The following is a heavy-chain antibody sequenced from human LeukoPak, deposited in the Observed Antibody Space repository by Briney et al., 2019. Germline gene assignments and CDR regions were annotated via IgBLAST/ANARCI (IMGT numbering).Heavy chain of an antibody. CDR3: VRGGWHFDL. CDR2: VTEDGSST. J-gene: IGHJ2*01. Sequence: GGSLRLSCVASGFTFINYWMQWARQAPGGGLVWVSRVTEDGSSTGYADSVKGRFTISRDNGRNPLSLQMTSLRVEDTAVYYCVRGGWHFDLWGRGTLVTVSS. V-gene: IGHV3-74*01. CDR1: GFTFINYW.